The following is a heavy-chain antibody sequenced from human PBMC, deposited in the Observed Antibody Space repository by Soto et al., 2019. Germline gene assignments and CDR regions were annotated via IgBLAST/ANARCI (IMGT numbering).Heavy chain of an antibody. CDR2: VSYDGSND. CDR3: AKDYGSGYYGGIES. J-gene: IGHJ5*02. Sequence: HPGGSLRLSCAASGFTFSTYGMHWVRQAPGKGLEWVALVSYDGSNDYYADSVKGRFTISRDNSKNTLYLQMDSLRAEDTAVYYCAKDYGSGYYGGIESWGQGTLVTVSS. V-gene: IGHV3-30*18. D-gene: IGHD3-10*01. CDR1: GFTFSTYG.